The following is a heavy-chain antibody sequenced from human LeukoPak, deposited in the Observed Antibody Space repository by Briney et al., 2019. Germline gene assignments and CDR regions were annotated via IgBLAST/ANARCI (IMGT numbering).Heavy chain of an antibody. CDR1: GVSISSYY. V-gene: IGHV4-59*08. J-gene: IGHJ6*02. CDR3: ARLHNVRYYYYGMDV. D-gene: IGHD5-24*01. CDR2: IYYSGST. Sequence: SETLSLTCTVSGVSISSYYWSWIRQPPGKGLEWIGYIYYSGSTNYNPSLKSRVTISVDTSKNQFSLKLSSVTAADTAVYYCARLHNVRYYYYGMDVWGQGTTVTVSS.